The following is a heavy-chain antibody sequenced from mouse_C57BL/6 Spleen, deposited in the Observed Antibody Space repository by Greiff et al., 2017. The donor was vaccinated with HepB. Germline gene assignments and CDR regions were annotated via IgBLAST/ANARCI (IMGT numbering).Heavy chain of an antibody. Sequence: EVQLQQSGPELVKPGASVKISCKASGYTFTDYYKNWVKQSHGKSLEWIGDINPNNGGTSYNQKFKGKATLTVDKSSSTAYMELRSLTSEDSAVYYCAGDGNYFYAMDYWGQGTSVTVSS. CDR3: AGDGNYFYAMDY. D-gene: IGHD2-1*01. J-gene: IGHJ4*01. CDR1: GYTFTDYY. CDR2: INPNNGGT. V-gene: IGHV1-26*01.